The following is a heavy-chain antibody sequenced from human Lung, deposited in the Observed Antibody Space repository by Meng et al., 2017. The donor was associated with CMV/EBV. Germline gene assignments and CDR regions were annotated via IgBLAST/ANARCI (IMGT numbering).Heavy chain of an antibody. CDR2: INPKSGGT. D-gene: IGHD1-14*01. J-gene: IGHJ4*03. CDR3: TSAPGDY. CDR1: GYTFIDYD. V-gene: IGHV1-2*02. Sequence: QVRLVQSGADVKKPGASVKVSCKAPGYTFIDYDMHWVRQAPGQGLEWVGWINPKSGGTHYAQSFQGRVTITRDTSINTVYVEISSLKSDDTAVYYCTSAPGDYWGQGTLVTVSS.